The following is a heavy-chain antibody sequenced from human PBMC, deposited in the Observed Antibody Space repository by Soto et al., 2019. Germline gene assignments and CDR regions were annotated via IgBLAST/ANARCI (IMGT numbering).Heavy chain of an antibody. D-gene: IGHD3-3*01. CDR2: INHSGST. CDR1: CCTIGSSGSC. J-gene: IGHJ6*03. CDR3: ASYLSTYDFWSGYYFHYYYMDV. Sequence: PLQTISLSCNVSCCTIGSSGSCWVWIRNPPGKELEWIGKINHSGSTNYNPSLKSRVTISVDTSKNQFSLKLSSVTAADTAVYYCASYLSTYDFWSGYYFHYYYMDVWGKGTTVTVSS. V-gene: IGHV4-39*07.